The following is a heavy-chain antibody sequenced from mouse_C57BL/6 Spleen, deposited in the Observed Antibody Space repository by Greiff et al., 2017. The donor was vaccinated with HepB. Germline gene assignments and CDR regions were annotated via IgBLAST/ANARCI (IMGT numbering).Heavy chain of an antibody. CDR2: IDPENGDT. CDR1: GFNIKDYY. V-gene: IGHV14-4*01. J-gene: IGHJ3*01. D-gene: IGHD1-1*01. CDR3: SAPSYYGSSY. Sequence: EVQVVESGAELVRPGASVKLSCTASGFNIKDYYMHWVKQRPEQGLEWIGWIDPENGDTEYASKFQGKATITADTSSNTAYLQLSSLTSEDTAVYYCSAPSYYGSSYWGQGTLVTVSA.